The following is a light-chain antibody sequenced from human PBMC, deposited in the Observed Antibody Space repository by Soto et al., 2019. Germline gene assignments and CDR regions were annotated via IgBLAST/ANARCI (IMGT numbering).Light chain of an antibody. CDR1: SSNIGSNY. V-gene: IGLV1-47*01. CDR3: AAWDDSLSGAV. CDR2: RNN. Sequence: QLVLTQPPSASGTPGQRVTISCSGSSSNIGSNYVYWYQQLPGTAPKLLIYRNNQRPSGVPDRFSGSKSGTSASLAISGLRSADEADYYCAAWDDSLSGAVFGGGTQLTVL. J-gene: IGLJ7*01.